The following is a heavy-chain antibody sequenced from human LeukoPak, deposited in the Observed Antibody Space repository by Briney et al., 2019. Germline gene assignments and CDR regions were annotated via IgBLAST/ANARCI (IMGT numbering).Heavy chain of an antibody. Sequence: GESLKISCRGSGYSFDLDYIGWVRQMPGKGLEWMGIIYPGDSDTKYNPSFQGQVTMSADKSMNTAYLHWNNLKASDSATYYCARRRGSGYYSFDVWGQGTIVTVSS. V-gene: IGHV5-51*01. CDR2: IYPGDSDT. CDR1: GYSFDLDY. D-gene: IGHD3-3*01. J-gene: IGHJ3*01. CDR3: ARRRGSGYYSFDV.